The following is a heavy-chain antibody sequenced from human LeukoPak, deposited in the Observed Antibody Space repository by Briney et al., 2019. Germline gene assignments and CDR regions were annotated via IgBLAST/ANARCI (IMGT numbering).Heavy chain of an antibody. Sequence: GGSLRLSSAASGFTFSTYAMTWVRQAPGQGLEWVSSISGSGSGTYCADSVKGRFTISRDNSKNTLYLQMNSLRAEDTAVCYCAKVAYNWISYGPFDYWGQGTLVTVSS. CDR2: ISGSGSGT. CDR1: GFTFSTYA. J-gene: IGHJ4*02. CDR3: AKVAYNWISYGPFDY. V-gene: IGHV3-23*01. D-gene: IGHD1-20*01.